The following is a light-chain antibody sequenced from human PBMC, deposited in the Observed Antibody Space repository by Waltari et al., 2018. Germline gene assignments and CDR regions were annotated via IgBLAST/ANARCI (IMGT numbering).Light chain of an antibody. Sequence: DIQMTQSPSSLSASVGDRLTLTCRTSENIAHYLHWYKQKQGKVPKLLVSSASTLQRGVPPRFSGRGSGTEFTLTISGLQREDLATYYCQQTYTTPFTFGPGTKVDVK. J-gene: IGKJ3*01. CDR3: QQTYTTPFT. V-gene: IGKV1-39*01. CDR2: SAS. CDR1: ENIAHY.